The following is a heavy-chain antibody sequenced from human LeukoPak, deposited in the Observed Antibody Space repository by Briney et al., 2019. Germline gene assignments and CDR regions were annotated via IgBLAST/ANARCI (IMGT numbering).Heavy chain of an antibody. D-gene: IGHD6-19*01. J-gene: IGHJ3*02. CDR3: ARDRGGGWLHDAFDM. V-gene: IGHV3-23*01. Sequence: GGSLRLSCAASGFTFSTYAMSWVRQAPRRGLELVSSIIDSGGATYYADSVKGRFTVSRDNSRNTLYLQMNSLRVEDTALYYCARDRGGGWLHDAFDMWGQGTMVTVSS. CDR2: IIDSGGAT. CDR1: GFTFSTYA.